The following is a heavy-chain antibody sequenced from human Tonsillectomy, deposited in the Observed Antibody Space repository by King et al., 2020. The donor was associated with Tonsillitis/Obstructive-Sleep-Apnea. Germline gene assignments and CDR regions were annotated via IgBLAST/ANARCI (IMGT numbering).Heavy chain of an antibody. CDR3: AGRKGGTTTFLDWFDP. Sequence: VQLVQSGAEVKKPGSSVKVSCKASGGTFSSYDINWVRQAPGQGLEWMGGIIPILGTAKYAQKFQGRVTITADESTSTAYMELSSLRSEDTAVYYCAGRKGGTTTFLDWFDPWGQGTLVTVSS. D-gene: IGHD3-9*01. V-gene: IGHV1-69*11. CDR1: GGTFSSYD. CDR2: IIPILGTA. J-gene: IGHJ5*02.